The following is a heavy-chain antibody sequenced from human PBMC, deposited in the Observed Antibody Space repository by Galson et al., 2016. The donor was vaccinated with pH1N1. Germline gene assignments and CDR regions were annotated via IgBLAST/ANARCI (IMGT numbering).Heavy chain of an antibody. D-gene: IGHD7-27*01. J-gene: IGHJ4*02. V-gene: IGHV3-7*01. CDR3: VKETGGSGGY. CDR2: IKQDGSKK. Sequence: SLRLSCAASGFTFSSYWMSWVRQAPGKGLEWVANIKQDGSKKYYLDSVKGRFTISRDNAKNSLYLQMNSLRVEDTAVYYCVKETGGSGGYWGQGTLVTVSS. CDR1: GFTFSSYW.